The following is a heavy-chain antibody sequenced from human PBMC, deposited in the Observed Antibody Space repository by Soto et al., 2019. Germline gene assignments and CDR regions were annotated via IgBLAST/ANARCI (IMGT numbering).Heavy chain of an antibody. CDR2: ISAYNGNT. CDR3: ARAVAGNNWFDP. Sequence: XSVKVSFRASCYTFTSYGISWVRQAPGQGLEWMGWISAYNGNTNYAQKLQGRVTMTTDTSTSTAYMELRSLRSDDTAVYYCARAVAGNNWFDPWGQGTLVTVSS. V-gene: IGHV1-18*04. D-gene: IGHD6-19*01. CDR1: CYTFTSYG. J-gene: IGHJ5*02.